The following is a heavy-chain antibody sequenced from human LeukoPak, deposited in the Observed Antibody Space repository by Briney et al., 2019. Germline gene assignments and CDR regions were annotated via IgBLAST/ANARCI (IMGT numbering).Heavy chain of an antibody. D-gene: IGHD3-16*01. CDR1: GFTFSSYS. V-gene: IGHV3-21*01. CDR2: ISSSSSYI. CDR3: ARDYAVGESFDI. J-gene: IGHJ3*02. Sequence: GGSLRLSCAASGFTFSSYSMNWVRQAPGKGLEWVSSISSSSSYIYYADSVKGRFTISRDNAKNTLYLQMNSLRAEDTAVYYCARDYAVGESFDIWGQGTLVTVSS.